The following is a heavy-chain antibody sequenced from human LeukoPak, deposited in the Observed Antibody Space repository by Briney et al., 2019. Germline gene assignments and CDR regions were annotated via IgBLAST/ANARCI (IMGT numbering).Heavy chain of an antibody. CDR3: ARATRRWRELEPSGFDY. V-gene: IGHV4-39*07. Sequence: AETLSLTCTVSGVSISSSSYYWGWIRQPPGKGLERIGSIYYSGSTYDNPTHKGRVTLSVETSKHQSSLKLSSVTAAEKAVYYCARATRRWRELEPSGFDYWGQGTMVTVSS. CDR1: GVSISSSSYY. D-gene: IGHD1-1*01. CDR2: IYYSGST. J-gene: IGHJ4*02.